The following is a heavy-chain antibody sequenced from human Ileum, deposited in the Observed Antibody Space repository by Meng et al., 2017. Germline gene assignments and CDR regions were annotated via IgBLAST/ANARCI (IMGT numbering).Heavy chain of an antibody. CDR1: GYTFTSYG. CDR2: ISAYNGNT. Sequence: ASVKVSCKASGYTFTSYGITWVRQAPGEGLEWMGWISAYNGNTNYAQKFQGRVAMTRDTSTSTAYMELRSLRSDDTAVYYCARGGLFGIVNTKTYFDYWGQGTLVTVSS. CDR3: ARGGLFGIVNTKTYFDY. V-gene: IGHV1-18*01. J-gene: IGHJ4*02. D-gene: IGHD3-3*01.